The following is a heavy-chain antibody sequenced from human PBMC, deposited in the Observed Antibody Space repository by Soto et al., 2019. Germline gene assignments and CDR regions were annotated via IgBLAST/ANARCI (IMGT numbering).Heavy chain of an antibody. Sequence: QVQLVQSGGEVKKPGASVKVSCKASGYIFTTDGISWVRQAPGQGLEWMGWISTYNGNTNYAQNLQDRVTMTTDTSTSTAYMELRSLRSDDMAVYYCARGIYYDYWGQGTLVTVSS. J-gene: IGHJ4*02. CDR1: GYIFTTDG. V-gene: IGHV1-18*03. CDR2: ISTYNGNT. CDR3: ARGIYYDY.